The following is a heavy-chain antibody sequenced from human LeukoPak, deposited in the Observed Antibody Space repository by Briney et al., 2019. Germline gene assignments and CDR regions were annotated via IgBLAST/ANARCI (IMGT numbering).Heavy chain of an antibody. CDR1: GFPFSNYA. Sequence: GGSLRLSCVASGFPFSNYAMSWVRQAPGKGLEWVSSISRGGSSKYSADSVKGRFTISRDNAKNSLDLQMDSLRAEDTAVYYCARKQWELVAFDIWGQGTMVTVSS. CDR3: ARKQWELVAFDI. J-gene: IGHJ3*02. D-gene: IGHD1-26*01. CDR2: ISRGGSSK. V-gene: IGHV3-11*01.